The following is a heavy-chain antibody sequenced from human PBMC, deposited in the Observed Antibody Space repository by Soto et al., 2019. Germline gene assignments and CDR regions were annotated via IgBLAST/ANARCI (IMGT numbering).Heavy chain of an antibody. Sequence: SETLSLTCSVSGASVRSGDYYWSCIRQAPGKGLEWIWYIYNSGGSYYNPSLKGRLTISIDTSKNQFSLKLNSVTAADTAIYYCVGTGTTDDYWGRGTLVTVSS. D-gene: IGHD4-17*01. CDR1: GASVRSGDYY. J-gene: IGHJ4*02. CDR2: IYNSGGS. CDR3: VGTGTTDDY. V-gene: IGHV4-30-4*01.